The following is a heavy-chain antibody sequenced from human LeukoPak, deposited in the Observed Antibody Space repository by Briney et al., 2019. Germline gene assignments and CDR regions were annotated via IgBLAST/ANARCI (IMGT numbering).Heavy chain of an antibody. D-gene: IGHD2-2*01. Sequence: GGSLRLSCAASGFTFSNFHMNWVRQAPGKGLEWVSSISSGSTSIYYADSLKGRFTISRDNAQNSLYLQMKSLRAEDTAVYYCAKGDYCSTSSCPLGYWGQGTLVTVSS. V-gene: IGHV3-21*01. J-gene: IGHJ4*02. CDR2: ISSGSTSI. CDR1: GFTFSNFH. CDR3: AKGDYCSTSSCPLGY.